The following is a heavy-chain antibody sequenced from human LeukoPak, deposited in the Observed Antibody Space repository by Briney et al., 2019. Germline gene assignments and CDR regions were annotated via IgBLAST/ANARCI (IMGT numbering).Heavy chain of an antibody. CDR1: GFTFSSYS. CDR3: ARGDDYGGNSVDY. J-gene: IGHJ4*02. D-gene: IGHD4-23*01. Sequence: GGSLRLSCAASGFTFSSYSMNWVRQAPGKGLEWVSSISSSSSYIYYADSVKGRFTISRDNAKNSLYLQMNSLRAEDTAVYYCARGDDYGGNSVDYWGQGTLVTVFS. V-gene: IGHV3-21*01. CDR2: ISSSSSYI.